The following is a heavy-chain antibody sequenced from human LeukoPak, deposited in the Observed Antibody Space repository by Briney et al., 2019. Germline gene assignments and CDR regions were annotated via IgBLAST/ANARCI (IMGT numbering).Heavy chain of an antibody. D-gene: IGHD4-23*01. CDR2: INSDGSST. V-gene: IGHV3-74*01. CDR1: GFTIINSW. CDR3: ARDYGGSMDV. Sequence: GGSLRLPCAASGFTIINSWMHWVRQAPGKGLVWVSRINSDGSSTSYEDSVKGRFTISRDNAKNTLYLQMNSLRVEDTAVYYCARDYGGSMDVWGKGTTVTVSS. J-gene: IGHJ6*03.